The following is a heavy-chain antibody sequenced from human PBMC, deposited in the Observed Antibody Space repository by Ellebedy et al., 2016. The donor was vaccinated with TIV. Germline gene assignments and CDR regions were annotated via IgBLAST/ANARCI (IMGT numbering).Heavy chain of an antibody. J-gene: IGHJ4*02. V-gene: IGHV3-13*01. CDR3: ARALGFRGGFDY. CDR1: GFTFSSYD. Sequence: GESLKISCAASGFTFSSYDMHWVRQATGKGLEWVSAIGTAGDTYYPGSVKGRFTISRENAKNSLYLQMNSLRAGDTAVYYCARALGFRGGFDYWGQGTLVTVSS. D-gene: IGHD1-26*01. CDR2: IGTAGDT.